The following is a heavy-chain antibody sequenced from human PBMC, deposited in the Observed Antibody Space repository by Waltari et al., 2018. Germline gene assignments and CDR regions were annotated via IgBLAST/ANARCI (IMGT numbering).Heavy chain of an antibody. CDR3: AREGGANYGESFDY. J-gene: IGHJ4*02. V-gene: IGHV3-21*01. CDR1: GFTFSTYA. D-gene: IGHD4-17*01. Sequence: EVQVVESGGGLVKPGGSLRLSCAASGFTFSTYAMNWVSQAPGKGLKCVSSIGGSGTSIYYADSVKGRFTISRDNAKNSLYLQMNSLRAEDAAVYYCAREGGANYGESFDYWGQGTLVTVSS. CDR2: IGGSGTSI.